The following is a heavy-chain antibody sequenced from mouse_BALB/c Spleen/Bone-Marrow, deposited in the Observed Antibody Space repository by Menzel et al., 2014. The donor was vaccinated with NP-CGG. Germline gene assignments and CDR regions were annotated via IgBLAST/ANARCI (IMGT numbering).Heavy chain of an antibody. Sequence: EVKLVESGPDLVKPSQSLPLTCTVTGYSITSGYSWHWIRQFPGNKLEWMGYIHYSGSTNYNPSLKSRISITRDTSKNQFFLQLISVTTEDTATYYCARGENYGYDGFAYWGQGTLVTVSA. CDR3: ARGENYGYDGFAY. CDR1: GYSITSGYS. CDR2: IHYSGST. D-gene: IGHD2-2*01. V-gene: IGHV3-1*02. J-gene: IGHJ3*01.